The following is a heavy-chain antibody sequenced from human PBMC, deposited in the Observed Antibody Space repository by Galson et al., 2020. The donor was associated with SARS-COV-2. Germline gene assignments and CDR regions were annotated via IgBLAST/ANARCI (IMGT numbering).Heavy chain of an antibody. CDR1: GFSPSTSGMC. J-gene: IGHJ6*02. CDR3: ARQYYYGMDV. V-gene: IGHV2-70*11. Sequence: ESGPTLVQPTQTLTLTSTFPGFSPSTSGMCVTWIRQPPGQPLQCLARIAWDDDKSYTTSLKTRLTISKDTSKNQVVRTMTNMDPVDTATYYCARQYYYGMDVWGQGTTVTVSS. CDR2: IAWDDDK.